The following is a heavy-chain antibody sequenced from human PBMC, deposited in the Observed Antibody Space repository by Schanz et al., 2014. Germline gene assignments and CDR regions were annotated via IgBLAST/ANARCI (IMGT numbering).Heavy chain of an antibody. CDR1: GYTFNNYT. J-gene: IGHJ4*02. CDR3: ARGRGFYDY. D-gene: IGHD3-10*01. V-gene: IGHV1-69*02. CDR2: IIPILGIA. Sequence: QVQLVQSGAEVKKPGASVGVSCKASGYTFNNYTYVMIWVRQAPGQGLEWMGRIIPILGIANYAQKFQGRVTNTADTSTNTAYMELSSLTSEDTAVHYCARGRGFYDYWGQGTLVTVSS.